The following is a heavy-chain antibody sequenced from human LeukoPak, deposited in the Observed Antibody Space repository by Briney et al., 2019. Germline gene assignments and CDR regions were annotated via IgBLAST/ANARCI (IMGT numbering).Heavy chain of an antibody. J-gene: IGHJ3*02. V-gene: IGHV3-30-3*01. Sequence: PGRSLRLSCAASGFTFSSYAMHWIRQAPGKGLEWVAVISYDGSNKYYADSVKGRFTISRDNSKNTLYLQMNSLRAEDTAVYYCARAYGSGSYYTAFDIWGQGTMVTVSS. CDR3: ARAYGSGSYYTAFDI. CDR1: GFTFSSYA. D-gene: IGHD3-10*01. CDR2: ISYDGSNK.